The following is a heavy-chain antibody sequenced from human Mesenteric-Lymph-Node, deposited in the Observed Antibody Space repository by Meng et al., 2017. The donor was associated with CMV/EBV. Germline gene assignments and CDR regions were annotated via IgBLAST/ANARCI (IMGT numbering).Heavy chain of an antibody. Sequence: ASVKVSCKASGHTFMGYFIHWVRRAPGQGLEWMGWINLYSGGTNYAQKFQGRVSMTRDTSITTGYMELTGLRFDDTAIYYCARGIESTARYDHYYAMDVWGPGTTVTVSS. CDR1: GHTFMGYF. V-gene: IGHV1-2*02. CDR3: ARGIESTARYDHYYAMDV. CDR2: INLYSGGT. D-gene: IGHD1-1*01. J-gene: IGHJ6*02.